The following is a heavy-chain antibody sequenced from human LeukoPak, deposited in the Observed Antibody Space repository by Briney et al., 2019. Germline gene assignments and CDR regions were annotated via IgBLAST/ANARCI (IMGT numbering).Heavy chain of an antibody. CDR3: AGYCSGGSCNAAGY. D-gene: IGHD2-15*01. CDR1: GFTFSDYY. V-gene: IGHV3-11*01. J-gene: IGHJ4*02. Sequence: PGGSLRLSCAASGFTFSDYYMSWIRQAPGKGLEWVSYISSGGSTIYYADSVKGRFTTSRDNARNSLYLQMNSLRAEDTAVYYCAGYCSGGSCNAAGYWSQGTLVTVSS. CDR2: ISSGGSTI.